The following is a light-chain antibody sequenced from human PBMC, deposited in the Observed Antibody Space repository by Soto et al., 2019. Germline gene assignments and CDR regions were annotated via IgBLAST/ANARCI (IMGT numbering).Light chain of an antibody. CDR2: DAS. V-gene: IGKV3-20*01. CDR3: QQYKIYSQT. CDR1: QSVSNNY. Sequence: EIVLTQSPGTLSLSPGERATLSCRASQSVSNNYLAWYQQKPGQGPRLLIYDASNRATGIPARFSGSGSGTDFTLTISSLQPDDFATYYCQQYKIYSQTFGQGTKVDI. J-gene: IGKJ1*01.